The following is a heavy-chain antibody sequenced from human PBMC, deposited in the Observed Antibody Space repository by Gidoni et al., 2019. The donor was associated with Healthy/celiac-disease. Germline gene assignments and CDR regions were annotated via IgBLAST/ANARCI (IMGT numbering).Heavy chain of an antibody. CDR1: GGPISSSSYY. Sequence: QLQLQESGPGLVKPSETLSLTCTVSGGPISSSSYYWGWLRQPPGKGLEWIGSIYYSGSTYYNPSLKSRVTISVDTSKNQFSLKLSSVTAADTAVYYCARGGGPEKGGSAAFDIWGQGTMVTVSS. J-gene: IGHJ3*02. CDR3: ARGGGPEKGGSAAFDI. D-gene: IGHD1-26*01. V-gene: IGHV4-39*07. CDR2: IYYSGST.